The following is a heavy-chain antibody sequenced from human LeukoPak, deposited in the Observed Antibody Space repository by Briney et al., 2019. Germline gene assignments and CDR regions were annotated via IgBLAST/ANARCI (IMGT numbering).Heavy chain of an antibody. J-gene: IGHJ5*02. CDR2: IYYSGST. Sequence: SETLSLTCTVSGGSISSSSYYWGWIRQPPGKGLEWIGSIYYSGSTYYNPSLKSRDTISVDTSKNQFSLKLSSVTAADTAVYYCASDLTYYDFWSGYHLYNWFDPWGQGTLVTVSS. CDR1: GGSISSSSYY. D-gene: IGHD3-3*01. V-gene: IGHV4-39*01. CDR3: ASDLTYYDFWSGYHLYNWFDP.